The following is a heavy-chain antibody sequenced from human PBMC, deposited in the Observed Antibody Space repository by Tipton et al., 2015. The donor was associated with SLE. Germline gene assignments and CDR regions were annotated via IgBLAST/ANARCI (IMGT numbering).Heavy chain of an antibody. V-gene: IGHV1-46*01. CDR1: GFTFTDYY. CDR2: VNPSGGST. Sequence: QLVQSGAEMKTPGASMKVSCKASGFTFTDYYLHWVRQAPGQGLEWMGLVNPSGGSTSYGQKFQGRVTMTRDTSTSTVYMDLSSLKASDTAMYYCARPRELWSFDYWGQGSLVTVSS. D-gene: IGHD5-18*01. J-gene: IGHJ4*02. CDR3: ARPRELWSFDY.